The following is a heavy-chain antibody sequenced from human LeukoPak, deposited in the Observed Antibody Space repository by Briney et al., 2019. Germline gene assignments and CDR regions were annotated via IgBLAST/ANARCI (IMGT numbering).Heavy chain of an antibody. V-gene: IGHV3-49*04. CDR2: IRSKAYGGTT. CDR1: GFTFGDYA. J-gene: IGHJ4*02. CDR3: TRVRIAVVSAAIHRFDY. D-gene: IGHD2-2*02. Sequence: HPGGSLRLSCTASGFTFGDYAMSWVRQAPGKGLEWVSFIRSKAYGGTTEYAESVKGRFTISRDDSKSIAYLQMNSLKTEDTAVYYCTRVRIAVVSAAIHRFDYWGQGTLVTVSS.